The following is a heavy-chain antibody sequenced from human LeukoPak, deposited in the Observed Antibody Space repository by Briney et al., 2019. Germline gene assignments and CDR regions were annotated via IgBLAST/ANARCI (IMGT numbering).Heavy chain of an antibody. J-gene: IGHJ6*02. CDR2: INPNSGGT. Sequence: ASVKVSCKASGYTFTTYGISWVRQAPGQGLEWMGWINPNSGGTNYAQKFQGRVTMTRDTSISTAYMELSRLRSDDTAVYYCARAYCGGDCHYYYYGMDVWGQGTTVTVSS. CDR1: GYTFTTYG. CDR3: ARAYCGGDCHYYYYGMDV. D-gene: IGHD2-21*02. V-gene: IGHV1-2*02.